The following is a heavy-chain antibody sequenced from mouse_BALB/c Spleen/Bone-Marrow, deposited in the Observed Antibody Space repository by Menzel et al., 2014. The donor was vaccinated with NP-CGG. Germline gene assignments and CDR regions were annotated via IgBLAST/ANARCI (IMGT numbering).Heavy chain of an antibody. J-gene: IGHJ2*01. D-gene: IGHD1-1*01. V-gene: IGHV1-4*01. CDR3: ARGVNYNYAYFDY. Sequence: VQLQQSGAELARPGASVKMSCKASGYTFTSYTMHWVKQKPGQGLEWIGYIYPTTGYTNYNQTFKDKASMTADKSSNTAYMQLSSLTSEDSAVYYCARGVNYNYAYFDYWGQGTTLTVSS. CDR2: IYPTTGYT. CDR1: GYTFTSYT.